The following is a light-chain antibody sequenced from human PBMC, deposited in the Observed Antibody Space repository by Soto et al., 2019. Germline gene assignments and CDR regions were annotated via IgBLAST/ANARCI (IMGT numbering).Light chain of an antibody. J-gene: IGKJ2*01. CDR1: QSISRS. V-gene: IGKV3-15*01. CDR2: DAS. Sequence: ELVLTQSPAILSVSPGERATLSCRASQSISRSLAWYQQKPGQAPRLLISDASTRATGIPARFSGSGSGTEFTLTISSLQSDDFALYYGHQYNSWPPGTFGQGTKVESK. CDR3: HQYNSWPPGT.